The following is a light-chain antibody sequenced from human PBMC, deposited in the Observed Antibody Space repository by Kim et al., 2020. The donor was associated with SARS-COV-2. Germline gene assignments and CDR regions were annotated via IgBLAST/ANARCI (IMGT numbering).Light chain of an antibody. J-gene: IGLJ2*01. CDR3: QSYNRTNVV. V-gene: IGLV6-57*03. Sequence: LTQPHSVSESPGKTVTISCTRSSGSIDDNYVQWYQQRPGGVPTIVIYEDDQRPSGVSDRFSGSIDNSSNSASLTISGPKTEDEADYYCQSYNRTNVVFGGGTQLTVL. CDR2: EDD. CDR1: SGSIDDNY.